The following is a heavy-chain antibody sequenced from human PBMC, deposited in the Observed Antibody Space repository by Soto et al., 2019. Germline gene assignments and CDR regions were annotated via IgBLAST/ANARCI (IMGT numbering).Heavy chain of an antibody. D-gene: IGHD6-13*01. CDR2: IYYSGST. Sequence: QLQLQESGPGLVKPSETLSLTCTVSGGSISSSSYYWGWIRQPPGKGLEWIGIIYYSGSTYYNPSLKSRVTISVDTSKNQFSLKLSSVTAADTAVYYCARHLGGSSSWIGRNYYYYYGMDVWGQGTTVTVSS. CDR1: GGSISSSSYY. CDR3: ARHLGGSSSWIGRNYYYYYGMDV. V-gene: IGHV4-39*01. J-gene: IGHJ6*02.